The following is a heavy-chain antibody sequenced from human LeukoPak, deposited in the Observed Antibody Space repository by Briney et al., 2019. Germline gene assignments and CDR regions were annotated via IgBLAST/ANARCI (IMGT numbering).Heavy chain of an antibody. D-gene: IGHD3-22*01. CDR1: GFTFSSYA. CDR2: ISYDGSNK. CDR3: ARATYYYDSSGSHLGY. Sequence: PGRSLRLSCAASGFTFSSYAMHWVRQAPGKGLEWVAVISYDGSNKYYADSVKGRFTISRDNSKNTLYLQINSLRAEDTAVYYCARATYYYDSSGSHLGYWGQGTLVTVSS. J-gene: IGHJ4*02. V-gene: IGHV3-30-3*01.